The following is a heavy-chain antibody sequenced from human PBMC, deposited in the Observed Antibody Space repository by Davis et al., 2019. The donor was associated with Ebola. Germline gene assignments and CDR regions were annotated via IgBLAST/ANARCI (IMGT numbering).Heavy chain of an antibody. CDR1: GGSFSGYY. D-gene: IGHD2-2*01. CDR2: INHSGST. J-gene: IGHJ5*02. V-gene: IGHV4-34*01. CDR3: ARGPTRLFCSSTSCYAGRKAFDP. Sequence: GSLRLSCAVYGGSFSGYYWSWIRQPPGKGLEWIGEINHSGSTNYNPSLKSRVTISVDTSKNQFSLKLSSVTAADTAVYYCARGPTRLFCSSTSCYAGRKAFDPWGQGTLVTVSS.